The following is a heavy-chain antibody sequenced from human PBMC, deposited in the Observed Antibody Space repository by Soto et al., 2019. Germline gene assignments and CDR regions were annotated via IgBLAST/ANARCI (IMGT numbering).Heavy chain of an antibody. CDR2: IYHSGST. CDR3: ARVRSSSWYGDWFDP. J-gene: IGHJ5*02. D-gene: IGHD6-13*01. V-gene: IGHV4-30-2*01. Sequence: SETLSLTCAVSGGSISSGGYSWSWIRQPPGKGLEWIGYIYHSGSTYYNPSLKSRVTISVDRSKNQFSLKLGSVTAADTAVYYCARVRSSSWYGDWFDPWGQGTLVTVS. CDR1: GGSISSGGYS.